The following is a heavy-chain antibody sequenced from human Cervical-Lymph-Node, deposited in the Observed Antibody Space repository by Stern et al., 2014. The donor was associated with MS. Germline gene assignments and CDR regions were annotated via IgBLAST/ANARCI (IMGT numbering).Heavy chain of an antibody. CDR3: ARTHYYFDY. J-gene: IGHJ4*02. CDR1: GFTFSSYG. CDR2: ILYDGSNK. V-gene: IGHV3-33*01. Sequence: VQLVQSRGGVVQPGRYLRLSCAASGFTFSSYGMHWVRQAQGKGMDCVAFILYDGSNKYYAVSVKFLFTISRDNSKNPLYLQMNSLRAEDTAVYYCARTHYYFDYWGQGTLVPVSS.